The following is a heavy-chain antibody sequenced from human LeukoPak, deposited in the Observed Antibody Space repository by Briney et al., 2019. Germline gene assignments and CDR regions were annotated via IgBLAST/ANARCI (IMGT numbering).Heavy chain of an antibody. V-gene: IGHV3-48*03. D-gene: IGHD3-10*01. CDR3: ARLGLYGSGSYVDY. J-gene: IGHJ4*02. CDR2: ISSSGRTT. Sequence: GGSLRLSCAASGFIFSNYEIKWVRQAPGKGLEWVSSISSSGRTTYYADSVKGRFAISRDNAKNSLYLQMNSLRAEDTAVYYCARLGLYGSGSYVDYWGQGALVTVSS. CDR1: GFIFSNYE.